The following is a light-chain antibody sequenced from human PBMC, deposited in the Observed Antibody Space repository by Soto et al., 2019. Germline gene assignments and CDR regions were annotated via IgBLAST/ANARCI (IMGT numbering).Light chain of an antibody. CDR1: SSDVGAYNY. Sequence: QSVLTQPRSVSGSPGQSITISCTGTSSDVGAYNYVSWYQQHPGKAPKLLIYEASKRPSGVPDRFSGSKSGNTASLTISGLQAEDEADYYCCSFAGRYTFYAFGTGTKLTVL. CDR2: EAS. CDR3: CSFAGRYTFYA. J-gene: IGLJ1*01. V-gene: IGLV2-11*01.